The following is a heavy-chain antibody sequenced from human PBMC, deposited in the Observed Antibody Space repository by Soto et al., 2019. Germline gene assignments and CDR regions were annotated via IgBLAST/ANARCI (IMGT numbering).Heavy chain of an antibody. V-gene: IGHV1-69*13. CDR1: GGTFSSYA. CDR2: IIPIFGTA. D-gene: IGHD6-13*01. J-gene: IGHJ4*02. CDR3: ARGPIFSSSWYYFDY. Sequence: ASVKVSCKASGGTFSSYAISWVRQAPGQGLEWMGGIIPIFGTANYAQKFQGRVTITADESTSTAYMELSSLRSEDTAVYYCARGPIFSSSWYYFDYWGQGTLVTVSP.